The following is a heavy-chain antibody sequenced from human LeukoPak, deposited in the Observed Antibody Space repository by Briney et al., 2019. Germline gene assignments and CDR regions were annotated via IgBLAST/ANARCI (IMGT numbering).Heavy chain of an antibody. V-gene: IGHV3-53*01. Sequence: GGSLRLSCAASGFTVSSNYMSWVRQAPGKGLEWVSVIYSGGSTYYADSVKGRFTISRDNSKNTLYLQMNSLRAEDTAVYYCARASVVPAAMPGYYYGMDVWGQGTTVTVSS. CDR2: IYSGGST. J-gene: IGHJ6*02. D-gene: IGHD2-2*01. CDR1: GFTVSSNY. CDR3: ARASVVPAAMPGYYYGMDV.